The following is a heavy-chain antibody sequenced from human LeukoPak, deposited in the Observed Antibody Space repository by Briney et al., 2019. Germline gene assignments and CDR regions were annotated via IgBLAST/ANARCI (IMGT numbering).Heavy chain of an antibody. V-gene: IGHV4-59*01. J-gene: IGHJ4*02. CDR3: ARESDGDRGGFDY. CDR1: GGSISSYY. Sequence: SETLSLTCTVSGGSISSYYWSRIRQPPGKGLEWIGYIYYSGSTNYNPSLKSRVTISVDTSKNQFSLKLSSVTAADTAVYYCARESDGDRGGFDYWGQGTLVTVSS. D-gene: IGHD4-17*01. CDR2: IYYSGST.